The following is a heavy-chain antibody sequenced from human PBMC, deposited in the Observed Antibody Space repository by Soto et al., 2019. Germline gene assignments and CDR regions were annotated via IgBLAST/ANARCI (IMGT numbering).Heavy chain of an antibody. J-gene: IGHJ4*02. Sequence: SGPTLVNPTETLTLTCTVSGFSLSNARMGVSWIRQPPGKALEWLAHIFSNDEKSYSTSLKSRLTISKDTSKSQVVLTMTNMDPVDTATYYCARHHYDILTGYYPFGYWGQGTLVTVSS. CDR3: ARHHYDILTGYYPFGY. D-gene: IGHD3-9*01. CDR2: IFSNDEK. CDR1: GFSLSNARMG. V-gene: IGHV2-26*01.